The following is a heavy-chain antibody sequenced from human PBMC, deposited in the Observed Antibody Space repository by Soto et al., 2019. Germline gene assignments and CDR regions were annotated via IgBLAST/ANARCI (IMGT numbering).Heavy chain of an antibody. CDR3: ARDQLYYNDISGRPLNAFDV. J-gene: IGHJ3*01. V-gene: IGHV3-30-3*01. CDR2: ISYGGSTK. D-gene: IGHD3-22*01. Sequence: GGSLRLSCAASGFTFCSYALHWVRQAPGKGLEWVADISYGGSTKYYADSVKGRFTISRDNAKNTLYLQMNSLRAEDTAVYYCARDQLYYNDISGRPLNAFDVWGQGTMVTVSS. CDR1: GFTFCSYA.